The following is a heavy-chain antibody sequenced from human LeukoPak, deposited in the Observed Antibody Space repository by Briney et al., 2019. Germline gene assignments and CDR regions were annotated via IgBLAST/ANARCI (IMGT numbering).Heavy chain of an antibody. V-gene: IGHV4-34*01. J-gene: IGHJ4*02. D-gene: IGHD3-9*01. CDR1: AGSFSAYY. CDR3: ARGTRTYYDILTGYWSSYYFDY. CDR2: INHSGST. Sequence: SETLSLTCAVYAGSFSAYYWSWIRQPPGQVLEWIGEINHSGSTNYNPSLKSRVTISVDTSKNQFSLKLSSVTAADTAVYYCARGTRTYYDILTGYWSSYYFDYWGQGTLVTVSS.